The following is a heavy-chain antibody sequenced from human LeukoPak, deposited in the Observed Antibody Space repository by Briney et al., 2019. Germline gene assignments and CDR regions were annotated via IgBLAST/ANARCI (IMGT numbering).Heavy chain of an antibody. Sequence: GLSLRLSCAGSGVTFSSYWMSWVRRAPAKGLEWGANIKQEGSDKLYVDSVKGRFTISRDNAKNSLYLQMNRLSAEDRAVYYCARDGFGNSLGYWGQGALVTVSS. D-gene: IGHD4-23*01. CDR2: IKQEGSDK. CDR1: GVTFSSYW. V-gene: IGHV3-7*05. J-gene: IGHJ4*02. CDR3: ARDGFGNSLGY.